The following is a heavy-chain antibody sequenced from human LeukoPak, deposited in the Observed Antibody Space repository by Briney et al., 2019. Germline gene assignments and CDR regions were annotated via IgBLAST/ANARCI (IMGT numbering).Heavy chain of an antibody. J-gene: IGHJ4*02. CDR2: ISSDETDK. V-gene: IGHV3-30*18. D-gene: IGHD1-26*01. CDR3: GKGLGGSFAAGYY. Sequence: GGSLRLSCAASGFTSSSYAMSWVRQAPGKGLEWVAVISSDETDKYYADSVKGRFTISRDNSKNTLFLQMNSLRAEDTAVYYCGKGLGGSFAAGYYWGQGTPVTVSS. CDR1: GFTSSSYA.